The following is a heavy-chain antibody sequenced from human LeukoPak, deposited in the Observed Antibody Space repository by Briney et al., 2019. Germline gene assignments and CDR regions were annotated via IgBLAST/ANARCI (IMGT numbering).Heavy chain of an antibody. V-gene: IGHV3-66*02. D-gene: IGHD5-18*01. CDR2: IYSGGST. Sequence: GGSLRLSCAASGFTVSSNYMSWVRQAPGKGLEWVSVIYSGGSTYYADSVKGRFTISRDNSKNTLYLQMNSLRAEDTAVYYCARGQTRGYSYGEYFDYWGQGTLVTVSS. J-gene: IGHJ4*02. CDR1: GFTVSSNY. CDR3: ARGQTRGYSYGEYFDY.